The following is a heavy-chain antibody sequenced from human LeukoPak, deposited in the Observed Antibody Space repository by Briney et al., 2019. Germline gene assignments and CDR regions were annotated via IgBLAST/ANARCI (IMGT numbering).Heavy chain of an antibody. CDR1: DYSISSGYY. CDR2: IYHSGSS. D-gene: IGHD4-17*01. V-gene: IGHV4-38-2*02. CDR3: ARDLYGEVYYYYMDV. Sequence: SETLSLTCTVSDYSISSGYYWGWIRQPPGKGLEWIGSIYHSGSSNYNPSLKSRVTISVDTSKNQFSLKLRSVTAADTAVYYCARDLYGEVYYYYMDVWGQGTMVPVSS. J-gene: IGHJ6*03.